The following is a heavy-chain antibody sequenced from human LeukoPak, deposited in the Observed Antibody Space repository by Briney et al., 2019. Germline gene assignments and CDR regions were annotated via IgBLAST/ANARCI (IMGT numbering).Heavy chain of an antibody. Sequence: VASVKVSCKTSGGTFSTYAISWVRQAPGQGLEWMGGFIPVFGTTNYAQKFQGRLTITAVKSTNTAYMELSSLRSEDTAVYYCARASGDDYYDSGGYHILDSWGQGTLVTVSS. CDR3: ARASGDDYYDSGGYHILDS. J-gene: IGHJ4*02. CDR1: GGTFSTYA. CDR2: FIPVFGTT. D-gene: IGHD3-22*01. V-gene: IGHV1-69*06.